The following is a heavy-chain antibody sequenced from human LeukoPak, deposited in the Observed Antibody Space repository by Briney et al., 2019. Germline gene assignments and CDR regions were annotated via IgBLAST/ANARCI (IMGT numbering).Heavy chain of an antibody. CDR3: ARHVVDTAREFDY. CDR2: INHSGST. CDR1: GGSFSGYY. V-gene: IGHV4-34*01. D-gene: IGHD5-18*01. J-gene: IGHJ4*02. Sequence: SETLSLTCAVYGGSFSGYYWSWIRQPPGKGLEWIGEINHSGSTNYNPSLKSRVTISVDTSKNQFSLKLSSVTAADTAVYYCARHVVDTAREFDYWGQGTLVTVSS.